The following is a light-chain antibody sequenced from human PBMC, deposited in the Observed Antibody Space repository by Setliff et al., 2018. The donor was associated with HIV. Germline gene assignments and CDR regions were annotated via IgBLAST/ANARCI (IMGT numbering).Light chain of an antibody. CDR1: SSDVGAYNQ. V-gene: IGLV2-14*03. CDR2: DVD. Sequence: QSALAQPASVSGSPGRSITISCTGTSSDVGAYNQVSWYQQHPGKAPKLMNYDVDQRPSGVSDRFSGSKSGNTASLTISGLQAEDDADYYCSSYTSSKSHVFGTGTKVTVL. J-gene: IGLJ1*01. CDR3: SSYTSSKSHV.